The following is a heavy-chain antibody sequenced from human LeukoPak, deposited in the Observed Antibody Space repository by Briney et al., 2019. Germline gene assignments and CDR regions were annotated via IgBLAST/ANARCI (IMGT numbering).Heavy chain of an antibody. CDR1: GFTFSSYV. CDR2: IGASGDST. D-gene: IGHD3-10*01. CDR3: ARVAYYYGSGSYYRGVDY. Sequence: GGSLRLSCAASGFTFSSYVMSWVRQAPGKGLEWVSAIGASGDSTYYTDPVKGRFTISRDNAKNSLYLQMNSLRAEDTAVYYCARVAYYYGSGSYYRGVDYWGQGTLVTVSS. V-gene: IGHV3-23*01. J-gene: IGHJ4*02.